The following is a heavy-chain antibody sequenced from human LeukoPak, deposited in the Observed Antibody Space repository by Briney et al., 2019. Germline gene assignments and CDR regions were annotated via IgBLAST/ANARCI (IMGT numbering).Heavy chain of an antibody. J-gene: IGHJ4*02. CDR1: GFTFSSYA. CDR2: ISGSGGST. CDR3: AKQGMVAATRAVDY. D-gene: IGHD2-15*01. V-gene: IGHV3-23*01. Sequence: GGSLRLSCAASGFTFSSYAMSWVRQAPGKGLGWVSAISGSGGSTYYADSVKGRFTISRDNSKNTLYLQMNSLRAEDTAVYYCAKQGMVAATRAVDYWGQGTLVTVSS.